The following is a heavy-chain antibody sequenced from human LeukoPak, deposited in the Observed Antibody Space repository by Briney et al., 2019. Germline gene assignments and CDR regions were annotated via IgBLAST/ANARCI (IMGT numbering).Heavy chain of an antibody. V-gene: IGHV3-23*01. CDR3: ANLWDILTGYLAY. Sequence: GGSLRLSCAASGFTFSSYAMSWVRQAPGKGLEWVSAISGSGGSTYYADSVKGRFTISRDNSKNTLYLQMNSLRAEDPAVYYCANLWDILTGYLAYWGQGTLVTVSS. J-gene: IGHJ4*02. D-gene: IGHD3-9*01. CDR1: GFTFSSYA. CDR2: ISGSGGST.